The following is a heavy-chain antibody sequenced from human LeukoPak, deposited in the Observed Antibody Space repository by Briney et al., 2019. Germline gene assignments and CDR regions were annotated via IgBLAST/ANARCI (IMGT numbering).Heavy chain of an antibody. CDR3: ARERGIAAADQSDAFDI. CDR1: GYTFTGYY. CDR2: INPNSGGT. V-gene: IGHV1-2*02. Sequence: ASVKVSFKASGYTFTGYYMHWVRQAPGQGLEWMGWINPNSGGTNYAQKFQGRVTMTRDTSISTAYMELSRLRSDDTAVYYCARERGIAAADQSDAFDIWGQGTMVTVSS. D-gene: IGHD6-13*01. J-gene: IGHJ3*02.